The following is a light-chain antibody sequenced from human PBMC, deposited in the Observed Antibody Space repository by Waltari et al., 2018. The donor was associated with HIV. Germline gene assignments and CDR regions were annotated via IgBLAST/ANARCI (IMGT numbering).Light chain of an antibody. CDR3: VAWDDSLSGYV. CDR2: RDY. CDR1: RSNVGSKP. Sequence: QSVLTQQHSASGTLGQRVTTSCPGSRSNVGSKPVYWFQQVPGTAPKLLICRDYQRRSGISDRFSGSKSGASASLTISGLRSEDEADYYCVAWDDSLSGYVFGTGTKVSVL. J-gene: IGLJ1*01. V-gene: IGLV1-47*01.